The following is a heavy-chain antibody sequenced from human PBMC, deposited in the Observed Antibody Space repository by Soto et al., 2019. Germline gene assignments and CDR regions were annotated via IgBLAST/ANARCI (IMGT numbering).Heavy chain of an antibody. D-gene: IGHD6-19*01. Sequence: ASVKVSCKASGYTFTSYDINWVRQATGQGLEWMGWMNPNSGNTGYAQKFQGRVTMTRNTSISTAYMGLSSLRSEDTAVYYCASGVGSGWYYYYGMDVWGQGTTVTVSS. V-gene: IGHV1-8*01. CDR1: GYTFTSYD. CDR3: ASGVGSGWYYYYGMDV. J-gene: IGHJ6*02. CDR2: MNPNSGNT.